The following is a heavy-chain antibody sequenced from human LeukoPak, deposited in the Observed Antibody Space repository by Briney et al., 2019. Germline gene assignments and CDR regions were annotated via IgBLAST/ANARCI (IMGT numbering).Heavy chain of an antibody. J-gene: IGHJ4*02. V-gene: IGHV3-30*18. CDR1: GLTFSSYG. CDR2: ISYDGSNK. Sequence: PGGSLRLSCAASGLTFSSYGMHWVRQAPGKGLEWVAVISYDGSNKYYADSVKGRFTISRDNSKNTLYLQMNSLRAEDTAVYYCAKDLRFAPGVFDYWGQGTLVTVSS. CDR3: AKDLRFAPGVFDY. D-gene: IGHD3-10*01.